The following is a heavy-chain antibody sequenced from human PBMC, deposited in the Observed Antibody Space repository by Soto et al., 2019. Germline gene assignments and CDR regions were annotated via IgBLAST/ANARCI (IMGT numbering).Heavy chain of an antibody. Sequence: ASVKVSCKASGYTFTSYDINWVRQATGQGLEWMGWMNPNSGNTGYAQKFQGRVTMTRNTSISTAYMELSSLRSEDTAVYYCARDNSSSWYWFDPWGQGTLVPVSS. V-gene: IGHV1-8*01. CDR1: GYTFTSYD. J-gene: IGHJ5*02. CDR3: ARDNSSSWYWFDP. CDR2: MNPNSGNT. D-gene: IGHD6-13*01.